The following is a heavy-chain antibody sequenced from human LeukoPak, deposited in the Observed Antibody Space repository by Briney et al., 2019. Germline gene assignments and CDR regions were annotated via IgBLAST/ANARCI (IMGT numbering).Heavy chain of an antibody. V-gene: IGHV1-69*04. Sequence: SSVKVSSKASGGTFSSYAISGGREAPGQGVEWMGRIIPIFGIANHAQKVQGRGTITADKSTSTAYMELSSLRSEDTAVYYCARTDVWGQGTTVTVSS. CDR1: GGTFSSYA. J-gene: IGHJ6*02. CDR3: ARTDV. CDR2: IIPIFGIA.